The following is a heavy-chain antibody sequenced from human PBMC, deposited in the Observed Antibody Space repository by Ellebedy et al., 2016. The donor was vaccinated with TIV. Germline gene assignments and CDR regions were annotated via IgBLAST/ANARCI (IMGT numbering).Heavy chain of an antibody. CDR2: INHSGST. CDR3: ARGRRFFYYYGMDV. CDR1: GGSFSGYS. D-gene: IGHD3-3*01. J-gene: IGHJ6*02. Sequence: MPSETLSLTCAVSGGSFSGYSWSWIRQSPGKGLEWIGEINHSGSTNYNPSLKSRVTISVDTSKNQFSLKLISVTAADTAVYYCARGRRFFYYYGMDVWGQGTTVTVSS. V-gene: IGHV4-34*01.